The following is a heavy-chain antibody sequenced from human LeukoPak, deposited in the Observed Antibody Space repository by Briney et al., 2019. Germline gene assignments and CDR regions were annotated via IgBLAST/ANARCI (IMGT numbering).Heavy chain of an antibody. J-gene: IGHJ4*02. CDR3: ARDRSSGWYQTYYFDY. CDR1: GGTFSSYA. D-gene: IGHD6-19*01. Sequence: SVKVSCKASGGTFSSYAISWVRQAPGQGLEWMGGIIPIFGTANYAQKFQGRVTITADESTSTAYMELSSLRSEDTAVYYCARDRSSGWYQTYYFDYWGQGTLVTVSS. CDR2: IIPIFGTA. V-gene: IGHV1-69*01.